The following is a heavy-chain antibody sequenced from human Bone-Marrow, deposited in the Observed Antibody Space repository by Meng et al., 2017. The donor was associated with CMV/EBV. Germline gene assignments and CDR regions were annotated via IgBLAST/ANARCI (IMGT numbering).Heavy chain of an antibody. V-gene: IGHV1-8*02. J-gene: IGHJ4*02. CDR3: ARDVGVVPAAGFDY. D-gene: IGHD2-2*01. Sequence: ASVKVSCKASGYTFTTYDINWVRQAPGQGLEWMGWMNANSGNTGYAQKFQGRVSMTRDTSISTAYMELSSLRSEDTAVYYCARDVGVVPAAGFDYWGQGTLVTVSS. CDR2: MNANSGNT. CDR1: GYTFTTYD.